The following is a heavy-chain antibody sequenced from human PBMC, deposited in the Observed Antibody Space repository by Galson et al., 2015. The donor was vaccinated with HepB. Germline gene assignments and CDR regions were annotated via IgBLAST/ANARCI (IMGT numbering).Heavy chain of an antibody. Sequence: LSLTCTVSGGSISSSSYYWGWIRQPPGKGLEWIGSIYYSGSTYYNPSLKSRVTISVDTSKNQFSLKLSSVTAADTAVYYCARENYGDWYFDYWGQGTLVTVSS. D-gene: IGHD4-17*01. J-gene: IGHJ4*02. V-gene: IGHV4-39*07. CDR2: IYYSGST. CDR3: ARENYGDWYFDY. CDR1: GGSISSSSYY.